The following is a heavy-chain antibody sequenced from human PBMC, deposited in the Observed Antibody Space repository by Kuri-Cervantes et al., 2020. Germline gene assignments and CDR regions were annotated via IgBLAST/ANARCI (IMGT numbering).Heavy chain of an antibody. CDR2: ISAYNGNT. Sequence: ASVKVSCKASGYTFTSYGISWVRQAPGQGLEWMGWISAYNGNTNYAQKLQGRVTMTTDTSTSTAYMELSSLRSEDTAVYYCARVGGPMVRGVIIFWGQGTLVTVSS. CDR3: ARVGGPMVRGVIIF. V-gene: IGHV1-18*01. CDR1: GYTFTSYG. J-gene: IGHJ4*02. D-gene: IGHD3-10*01.